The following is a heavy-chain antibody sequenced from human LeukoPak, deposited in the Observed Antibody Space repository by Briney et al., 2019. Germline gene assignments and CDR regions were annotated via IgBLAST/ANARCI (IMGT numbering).Heavy chain of an antibody. D-gene: IGHD5-18*01. J-gene: IGHJ4*02. CDR3: ASPVTGPFDY. CDR2: IIPILGIA. V-gene: IGHV1-69*04. CDR1: GGTFISYA. Sequence: SVKVSCKASGGTFISYAISWVGQAAGQGLEWMGRIIPILGIANYAQKFQGRVTITADKSTSTAYMELSSLRSEDTAVYYCASPVTGPFDYWGQGTLVTVSS.